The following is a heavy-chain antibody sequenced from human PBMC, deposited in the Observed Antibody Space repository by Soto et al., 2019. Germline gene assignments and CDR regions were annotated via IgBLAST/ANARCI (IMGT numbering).Heavy chain of an antibody. D-gene: IGHD1-26*01. CDR2: INPKSGGT. Sequence: ASVKVCCEASGYTFTVYYIHWVRQAPGQGLEWMGWINPKSGGTIYPQKFQGRVTMTWDTSISTAYMALTRLRSDDTAVYYCARDLAKGGGSAGFDYWGQGTLVTVSS. J-gene: IGHJ4*02. CDR1: GYTFTVYY. V-gene: IGHV1-2*02. CDR3: ARDLAKGGGSAGFDY.